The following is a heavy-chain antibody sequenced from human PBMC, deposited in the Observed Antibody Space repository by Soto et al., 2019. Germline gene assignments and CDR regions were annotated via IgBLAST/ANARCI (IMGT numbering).Heavy chain of an antibody. Sequence: SETLSLTCTVSGGSISSYYWSWIRQPPGKGLEWIGYIHHSGSSIYNPSLKSRVTISVDTSKNQFSLHLSSVTDADTAVYFCAREDDGGDSLDVWGQGTTVTVSS. J-gene: IGHJ6*02. CDR2: IHHSGSS. CDR1: GGSISSYY. CDR3: AREDDGGDSLDV. V-gene: IGHV4-59*12. D-gene: IGHD2-21*02.